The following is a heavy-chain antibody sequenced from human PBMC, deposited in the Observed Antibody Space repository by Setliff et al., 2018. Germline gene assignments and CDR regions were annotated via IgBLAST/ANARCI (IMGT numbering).Heavy chain of an antibody. CDR3: ARVPRLEWLLPTFDS. J-gene: IGHJ4*02. CDR2: INPSGGAT. Sequence: SVKVSCKASGGSFSSYAIIWVRQAPGQGLEWMGIINPSGGATNYAQKFQGRVTITADESTSTAYMELSSLRSEDTAVYYCARVPRLEWLLPTFDSWGQGTLVTVSS. CDR1: GGSFSSYA. D-gene: IGHD3-3*01. V-gene: IGHV1-69*11.